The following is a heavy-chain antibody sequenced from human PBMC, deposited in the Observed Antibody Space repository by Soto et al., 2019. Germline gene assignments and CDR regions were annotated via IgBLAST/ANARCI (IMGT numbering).Heavy chain of an antibody. J-gene: IGHJ5*02. CDR3: ARALLRYYNSSVYNSRWFAP. CDR2: IYYSGST. CDR1: GGSVTSGGHY. Sequence: SETLSLTCTVSGGSVTSGGHYWSWIRQPPGKGLEWIGDIYYSGSTNYNPSLKSRVTISLDTSKNQFSLKMSSVTAADTAVYYCARALLRYYNSSVYNSRWFAPGGQGPLVTVS. D-gene: IGHD3-22*01. V-gene: IGHV4-61*08.